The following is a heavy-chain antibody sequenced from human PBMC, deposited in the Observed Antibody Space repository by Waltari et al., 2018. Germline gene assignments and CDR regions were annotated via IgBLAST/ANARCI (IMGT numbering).Heavy chain of an antibody. CDR1: GFTFSEYW. D-gene: IGHD1-7*01. CDR3: ARDGDRNYDY. CDR2: IKTDGREE. V-gene: IGHV3-7*01. Sequence: EVQLVESGGGLVQPGGSLRLSCSTSGFTFSEYWMTWVRQATGKGLEWVGNIKTDGREEYYTDSVKGRFIISRDNAKNSLFLQMDSLRVEDTAVYYCARDGDRNYDYWGQGTLVTVSS. J-gene: IGHJ4*02.